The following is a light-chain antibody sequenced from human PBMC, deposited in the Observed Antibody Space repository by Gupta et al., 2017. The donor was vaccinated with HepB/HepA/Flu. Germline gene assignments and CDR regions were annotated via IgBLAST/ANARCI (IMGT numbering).Light chain of an antibody. CDR2: GAS. Sequence: EIVMTQSPATLSVSPGERATLSCRASQSLSSNLAWYQQKPGQAPRLLIYGASTRATGIPARFSGSGSGTELTLTISSLQSEDFAVYYCQQYNNWPRAFGQGTRLEIK. V-gene: IGKV3-15*01. J-gene: IGKJ5*01. CDR1: QSLSSN. CDR3: QQYNNWPRA.